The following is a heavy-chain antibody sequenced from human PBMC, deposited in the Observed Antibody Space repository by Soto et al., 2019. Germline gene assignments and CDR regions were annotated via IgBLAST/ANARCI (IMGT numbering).Heavy chain of an antibody. CDR3: ARVRNGYSYGYATGDLDY. J-gene: IGHJ4*02. CDR2: ISYDGSNK. CDR1: GFTFSSYA. D-gene: IGHD5-18*01. V-gene: IGHV3-30-3*01. Sequence: QVQLVESGGGVVQPGRSLRLSCAASGFTFSSYAMHWVRQAPGKGLEWVAVISYDGSNKYSADSVKGRFTISRDNSKNTLYLQMNSLRAEDTAVYYCARVRNGYSYGYATGDLDYWGQGTLVTVSS.